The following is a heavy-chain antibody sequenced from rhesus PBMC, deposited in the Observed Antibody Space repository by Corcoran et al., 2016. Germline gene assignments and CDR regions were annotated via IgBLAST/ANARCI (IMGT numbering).Heavy chain of an antibody. D-gene: IGHD2-21*01. CDR2: INYTGNTI. J-gene: IGHJ1*01. CDR3: TRETSGFEF. CDR1: GFTFSGYD. V-gene: IGHV3-136*01. Sequence: EVQLVESGGGLVQPGGSLRLSCAASGFTFSGYDMNWVRQAPGKGLEWVSYINYTGNTIYFADSVKGLLTISRDNAKNSLFLQMSSLRAEDTAVYYCTRETSGFEFWGQGALVTVSS.